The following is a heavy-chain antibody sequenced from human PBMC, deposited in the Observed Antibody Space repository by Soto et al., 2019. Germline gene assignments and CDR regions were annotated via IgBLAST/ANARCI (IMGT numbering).Heavy chain of an antibody. CDR3: ARQGFGPLHGLVDV. D-gene: IGHD3-10*01. J-gene: IGHJ6*02. CDR2: VHHSWGS. Sequence: QVQLQESGPGLVKPSETLSLSCTVSGGSISSYYWSWFRQSPGKRMEWIGYVHHSWGSSYNPSLQSRVAISLDTSQSQFSLKVTSVTATDTAMYYCARQGFGPLHGLVDVWGQGTTVTVSS. V-gene: IGHV4-59*08. CDR1: GGSISSYY.